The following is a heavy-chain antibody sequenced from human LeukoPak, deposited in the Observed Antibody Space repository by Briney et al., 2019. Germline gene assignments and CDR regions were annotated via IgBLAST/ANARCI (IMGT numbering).Heavy chain of an antibody. J-gene: IGHJ4*02. Sequence: SETLSLTCTVSGGSVSSGSYYWSWIRQPPGKGLEWIGYIYYSGSTNYNPSLKSRVTISVDTSKNQFSLKLSSVTAADTVVYYCARVSIEGYDFWSGYGVIDYWGQGTLVTVSS. CDR2: IYYSGST. CDR1: GGSVSSGSYY. CDR3: ARVSIEGYDFWSGYGVIDY. D-gene: IGHD3-3*01. V-gene: IGHV4-61*01.